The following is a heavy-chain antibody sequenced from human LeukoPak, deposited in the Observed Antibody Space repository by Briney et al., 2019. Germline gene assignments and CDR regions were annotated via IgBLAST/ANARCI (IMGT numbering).Heavy chain of an antibody. Sequence: ASVKVSCKASGYTFTGYYMHWVRQAPGQGLEWMGWINPNSGGTNYAQKFQGRVTMTRDTSISTAYMELSRLRSEDTAVYYCARPPDSGRYAYYFDYWGQGTLVTVSS. V-gene: IGHV1-2*02. CDR2: INPNSGGT. CDR3: ARPPDSGRYAYYFDY. J-gene: IGHJ4*02. CDR1: GYTFTGYY. D-gene: IGHD1-26*01.